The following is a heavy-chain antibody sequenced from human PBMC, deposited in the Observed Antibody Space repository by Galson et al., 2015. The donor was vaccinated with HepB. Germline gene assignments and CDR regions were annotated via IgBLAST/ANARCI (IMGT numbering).Heavy chain of an antibody. CDR3: ARDDYGWADY. Sequence: SLRLSCAASGFTFSNYNMNWVRQAPGKGLEWVSSIGSSSSYRYYADSVKGRFTISRDNAKNSLYLQMNSLRADDTAVYYCARDDYGWADYWGQGALVTVSS. J-gene: IGHJ4*02. CDR1: GFTFSNYN. V-gene: IGHV3-21*01. CDR2: IGSSSSYR. D-gene: IGHD3-16*01.